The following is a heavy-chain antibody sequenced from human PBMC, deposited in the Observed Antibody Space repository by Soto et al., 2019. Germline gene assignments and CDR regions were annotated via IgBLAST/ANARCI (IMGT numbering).Heavy chain of an antibody. J-gene: IGHJ5*02. D-gene: IGHD2-2*02. CDR1: GFTFSSYA. CDR3: AKDRGSGSTSWYNGWFDP. V-gene: IGHV3-23*01. Sequence: EVQLLESGGGLVQPGGSLRLSCAASGFTFSSYAMSWVRQAPGKGLEWVSTISGSGGITYDADSVKGRFTISRDNSKNTLYLQMNSLRAEDTAVYYCAKDRGSGSTSWYNGWFDPWGQGTLVTVSS. CDR2: ISGSGGIT.